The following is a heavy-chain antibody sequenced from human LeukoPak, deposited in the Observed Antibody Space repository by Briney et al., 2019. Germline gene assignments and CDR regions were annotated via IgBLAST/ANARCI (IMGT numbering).Heavy chain of an antibody. CDR1: GFTFSSYA. CDR2: ISGSGGST. J-gene: IGHJ4*02. Sequence: GGSLRLSCAASGFTFSSYAMSWVRQAPGKGLEWVSAISGSGGSTYYADSVKGRFTISRDNSKNTLYLQMNSLRAEDTAVYYCAKEGLLGYCSSTSCSQPWDNWGQGTLVTVSS. V-gene: IGHV3-23*01. D-gene: IGHD2-2*01. CDR3: AKEGLLGYCSSTSCSQPWDN.